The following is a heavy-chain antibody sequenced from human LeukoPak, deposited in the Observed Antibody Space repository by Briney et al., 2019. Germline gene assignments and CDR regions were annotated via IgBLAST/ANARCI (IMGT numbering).Heavy chain of an antibody. CDR1: GGTFSSYA. J-gene: IGHJ4*02. CDR3: ARGTSGTTSLFY. Sequence: SVKVSCKASGGTFSSYAISWVRQAPGQGLEWMGRIIPIFGTANYAQKFQGRVTITTDESTSTAYMELSSLRSEDTAVYYCARGTSGTTSLFYWGQGALVTVSS. CDR2: IIPIFGTA. V-gene: IGHV1-69*05. D-gene: IGHD1-7*01.